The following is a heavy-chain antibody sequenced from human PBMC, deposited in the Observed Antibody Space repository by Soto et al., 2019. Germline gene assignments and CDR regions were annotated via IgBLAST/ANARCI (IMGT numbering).Heavy chain of an antibody. V-gene: IGHV1-69*13. J-gene: IGHJ6*02. CDR3: ATMDTAMVYYGMDV. Sequence: SVKVSCKASGGTFSSYAISWVRQAPGQGLEWMGGIIPIFGTANYAQKFQGRVTITADESTSTAYMELSSLRSEDTAVYYCATMDTAMVYYGMDVWGQGTTVTVSS. CDR2: IIPIFGTA. D-gene: IGHD5-18*01. CDR1: GGTFSSYA.